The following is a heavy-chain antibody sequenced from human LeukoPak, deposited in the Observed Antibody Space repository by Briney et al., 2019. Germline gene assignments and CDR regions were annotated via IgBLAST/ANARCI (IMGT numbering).Heavy chain of an antibody. J-gene: IGHJ4*02. V-gene: IGHV3-23*01. CDR1: GFTFSNYA. CDR2: ISGSGDNT. Sequence: GGSLRLSCAASGFTFSNYAMSWVRQAPGKGLEWVSAISGSGDNTYYADSVKGRFTISRDNSKNTLYLEMTSLRAEDTAVYYCAKDNSKTHYYGSGSYNSGRGLFDYWGQGILVTVSS. D-gene: IGHD3-10*01. CDR3: AKDNSKTHYYGSGSYNSGRGLFDY.